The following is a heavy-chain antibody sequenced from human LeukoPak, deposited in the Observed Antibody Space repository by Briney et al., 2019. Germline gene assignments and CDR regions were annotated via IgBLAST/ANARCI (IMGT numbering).Heavy chain of an antibody. J-gene: IGHJ5*02. CDR2: INHSGST. CDR3: ARGGYYGSGNDFRFDP. CDR1: GGSFSGYY. V-gene: IGHV4-34*01. D-gene: IGHD3-10*01. Sequence: SETLSLTCAVYGGSFSGYYWSWIRQPPGKGLEWIGEINHSGSTNYNPPLKSRVTISVDTSKNQFSLKLSSVTAADTAIYYCARGGYYGSGNDFRFDPWGQGTLVTVSS.